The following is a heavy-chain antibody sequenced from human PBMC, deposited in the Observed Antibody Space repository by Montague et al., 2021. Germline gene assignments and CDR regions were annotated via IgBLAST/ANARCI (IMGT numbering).Heavy chain of an antibody. D-gene: IGHD7-27*01. Sequence: SETLSLTCTVTGGSISEFYWSWIRQSPEKGLEWIGYIYDGGTTNYNPSLKSRVTISADTSMNQFSLNLRSVTAADTAVYFCARRLGIWAPFDYWGQGTLVTVSS. J-gene: IGHJ4*02. CDR1: GGSISEFY. CDR2: IYDGGTT. CDR3: ARRLGIWAPFDY. V-gene: IGHV4-59*08.